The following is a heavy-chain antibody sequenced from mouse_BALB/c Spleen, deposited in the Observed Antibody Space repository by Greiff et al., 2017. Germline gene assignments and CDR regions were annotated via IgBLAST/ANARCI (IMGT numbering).Heavy chain of an antibody. D-gene: IGHD2-1*01. V-gene: IGHV1-67*01. CDR1: GYTFTDYA. CDR3: ARDGNYRRSDY. Sequence: QVQLQQSGPELVRPGVSVKISCKGSGYTFTDYAMHWVKQSHAKSLEWIGVISTYYGNTNYNQKFKGKATMTVDKSSSTAYMELARLTSEDSAIYYCARDGNYRRSDYWGQGTNLTVSS. CDR2: ISTYYGNT. J-gene: IGHJ2*01.